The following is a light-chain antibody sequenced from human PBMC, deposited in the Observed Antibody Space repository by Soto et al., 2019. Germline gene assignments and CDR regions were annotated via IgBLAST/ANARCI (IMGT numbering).Light chain of an antibody. CDR2: AQP. CDR3: LQHNSYSHP. CDR1: QGIRNG. V-gene: IGKV1-17*02. J-gene: IGKJ4*01. Sequence: DIQMTQSPSSLSASVGDRVTITCRASQGIRNGLVWYQQKPVKDPKRLIYAQPSWQGGVPLRLSGSGYGTEFTLTISNLQAEDFATYYGLQHNSYSHPVAGGTKVDIK.